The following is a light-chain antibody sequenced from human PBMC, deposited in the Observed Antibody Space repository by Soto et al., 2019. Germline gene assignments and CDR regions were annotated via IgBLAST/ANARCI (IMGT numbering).Light chain of an antibody. CDR1: QSLRSKY. Sequence: ETFLTQSPGTLSLSPGDSATLSCRASQSLRSKYLSWYQQKPGQAPRLLIYGTSSRATGIPDRFSGSGSGTDFTLTISRLEPEDFAVYYCQQYGTSLSTFGQGTKVDIK. V-gene: IGKV3-20*01. J-gene: IGKJ1*01. CDR2: GTS. CDR3: QQYGTSLST.